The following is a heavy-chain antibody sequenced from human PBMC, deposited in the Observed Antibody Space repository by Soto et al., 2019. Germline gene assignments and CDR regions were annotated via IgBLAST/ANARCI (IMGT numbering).Heavy chain of an antibody. V-gene: IGHV1-18*01. Sequence: ASVKVSCKASGYTFTSYGISWVRQAPGQGLEWMGWISAYNGNTNYAQKLQGRVTMTTDTSTSTAYMELRSLRSDDTAVYYCARGRWYSSSLLYFDYWGQGTLVTVSS. CDR1: GYTFTSYG. CDR3: ARGRWYSSSLLYFDY. CDR2: ISAYNGNT. D-gene: IGHD6-6*01. J-gene: IGHJ4*02.